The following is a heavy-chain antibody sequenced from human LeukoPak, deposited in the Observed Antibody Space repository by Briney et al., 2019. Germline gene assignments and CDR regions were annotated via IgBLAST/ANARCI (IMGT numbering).Heavy chain of an antibody. CDR2: VYISGDT. Sequence: SETLSLTCTVSGGSVTTSYWSWIRQSAGEGLEWIGRVYISGDTNYNPSLKSRVIMSLDASKNQFSLGLTSVPAADTAVYYCARLIAEVGGGTNYFDTWGQGTLVTVSS. J-gene: IGHJ4*02. CDR3: ARLIAEVGGGTNYFDT. D-gene: IGHD2-21*01. CDR1: GGSVTTSY. V-gene: IGHV4-4*07.